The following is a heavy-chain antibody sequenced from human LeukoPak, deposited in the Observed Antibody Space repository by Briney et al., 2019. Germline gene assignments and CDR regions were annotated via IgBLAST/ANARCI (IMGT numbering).Heavy chain of an antibody. V-gene: IGHV3-48*03. J-gene: IGHJ6*03. CDR2: ISSSGSTI. CDR3: ARDYYGSGSSYYYMDV. D-gene: IGHD3-10*01. CDR1: GFTFSSYE. Sequence: PGGSLRLSCAASGFTFSSYEMNWVRQAPGKGLEWVSYISSSGSTIYYADSVKGRFTISRDNSKNTLYLQMNSLRAEDTAVYYCARDYYGSGSSYYYMDVWGKGTTVTVSS.